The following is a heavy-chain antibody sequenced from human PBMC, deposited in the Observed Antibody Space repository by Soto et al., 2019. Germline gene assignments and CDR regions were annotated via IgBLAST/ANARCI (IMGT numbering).Heavy chain of an antibody. Sequence: QVHLVQSGAEVKRPGSSVRGSCRASGGTFYTYAFTWVRQAPGQGLEWMGGITPMIGTTKYARKLHGRVNFSADESASAAYMELSNLRSDDTAVYYCARDVSVMTSVFGFWGQGTLITVSS. CDR1: GGTFYTYA. V-gene: IGHV1-69*01. CDR2: ITPMIGTT. J-gene: IGHJ4*02. D-gene: IGHD3-10*01. CDR3: ARDVSVMTSVFGF.